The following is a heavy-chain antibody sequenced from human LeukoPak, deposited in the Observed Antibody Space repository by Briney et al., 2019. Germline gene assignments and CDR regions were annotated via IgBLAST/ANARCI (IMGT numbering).Heavy chain of an antibody. CDR1: GFTFSSYT. Sequence: PGGSLRLSCAASGFTFSSYTMSWVRQAPGKGLEWVSAISGSAYSTYYADSVKGRFTISRDQANNTLYLQMNTLRDEDTAVYYCARGPRYSFYWGQGTLVSVSS. D-gene: IGHD6-13*01. CDR3: ARGPRYSFY. CDR2: ISGSAYST. J-gene: IGHJ4*02. V-gene: IGHV3-23*01.